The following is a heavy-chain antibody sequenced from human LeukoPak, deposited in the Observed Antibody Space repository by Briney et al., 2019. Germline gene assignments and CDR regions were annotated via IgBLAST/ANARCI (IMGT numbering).Heavy chain of an antibody. CDR1: GGTFSSYA. CDR3: AREKADYFDY. V-gene: IGHV1-69*04. Sequence: ASVKVSCKASGGTFSSYAISWVRQAPGQGLEWMGRIIPIFGIANYAQKFQGRVTITADKSTSTAYMVLSSLRSEDTAVYYCAREKADYFDYWGQGTLVTVSS. CDR2: IIPIFGIA. J-gene: IGHJ4*02.